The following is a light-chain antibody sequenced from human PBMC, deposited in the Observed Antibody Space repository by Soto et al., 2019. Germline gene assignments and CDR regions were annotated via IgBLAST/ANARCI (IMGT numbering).Light chain of an antibody. CDR1: QSVWNNY. J-gene: IGKJ1*01. CDR3: HHYGSSPQT. V-gene: IGKV3-20*01. CDR2: GAS. Sequence: EIVLTQSPGTLSLSPGERATLSCRASQSVWNNYLAWYQQKPDQAPRLLIYGASSRATGIPDKFSGSGSGTDFTLTISRLEPEDFAVYYGHHYGSSPQTFGQGTKVEIK.